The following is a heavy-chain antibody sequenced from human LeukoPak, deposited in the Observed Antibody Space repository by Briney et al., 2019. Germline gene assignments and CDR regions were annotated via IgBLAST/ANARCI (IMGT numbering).Heavy chain of an antibody. Sequence: PGGSLRLSCATSTFSLNDYAMHWVRQAPGKGLEWVAVISYDGTQKVYADSVKGRFTISRDNSKNTVYLQLTTLRVEDTAVYYCARGIESCFSQRCADYFDLWGQGTLVIVSS. J-gene: IGHJ4*02. CDR1: TFSLNDYA. CDR2: ISYDGTQK. V-gene: IGHV3-30-3*01. CDR3: ARGIESCFSQRCADYFDL. D-gene: IGHD5-24*01.